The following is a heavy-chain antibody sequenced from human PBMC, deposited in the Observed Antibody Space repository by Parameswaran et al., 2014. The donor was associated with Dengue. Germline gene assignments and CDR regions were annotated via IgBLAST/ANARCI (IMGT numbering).Heavy chain of an antibody. D-gene: IGHD2-2*02. CDR2: ISSSGSTI. J-gene: IGHJ3*02. V-gene: IGHV3-11*01. CDR3: ARGNAIRNAFDI. Sequence: RWIRQPQEGLEWVSYISSSGSTIYYADSVKGRFTISRDNAKNSLYLQMNSLRAEDTAVYYCARGNAIRNAFDIWGQGTMVTVSS.